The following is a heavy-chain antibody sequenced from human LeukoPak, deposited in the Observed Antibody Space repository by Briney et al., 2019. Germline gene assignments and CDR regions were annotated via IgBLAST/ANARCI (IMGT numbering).Heavy chain of an antibody. CDR2: ITTDT. V-gene: IGHV3-53*01. CDR3: AKAGSGHYYDY. Sequence: GGSLRLSCAASGFTVSSNYMSWVRRAPGKGLEWVSLITTDTYYADSVRGRFTISRDNSKNTLYLQMNSLRADDTAVYYCAKAGSGHYYDYWGQGTLVTVSS. D-gene: IGHD3-22*01. J-gene: IGHJ4*02. CDR1: GFTVSSNY.